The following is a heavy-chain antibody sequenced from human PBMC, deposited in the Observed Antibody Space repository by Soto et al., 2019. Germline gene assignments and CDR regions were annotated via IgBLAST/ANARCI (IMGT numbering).Heavy chain of an antibody. CDR2: IYYGGNT. D-gene: IGHD3-16*01. CDR1: GGSITSGS. J-gene: IGHJ4*02. Sequence: SETLSLTCTVSGGSITSGSLSWIRQSPGKGLEWIGYIYYGGNTDYNPSLESRVTISLDSSKNQFSLKVRSVTAADTAVYYCARDWGGRKFDYWGQGALVTVSS. V-gene: IGHV4-59*01. CDR3: ARDWGGRKFDY.